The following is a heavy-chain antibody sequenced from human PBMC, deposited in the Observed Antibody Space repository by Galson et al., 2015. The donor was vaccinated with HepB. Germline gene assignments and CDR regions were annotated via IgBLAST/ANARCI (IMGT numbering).Heavy chain of an antibody. Sequence: SLRLSCAASGFTFSSYAMHWVRQAPGKGLEWVAVISYDGSNKYYADSVKGRFTISRDNSKNTLYLQMNSLRAEDTAVYYCAREARYLEAAARGDAFDIWGQGTMVTVSS. CDR2: ISYDGSNK. J-gene: IGHJ3*02. CDR1: GFTFSSYA. V-gene: IGHV3-30-3*01. D-gene: IGHD6-13*01. CDR3: AREARYLEAAARGDAFDI.